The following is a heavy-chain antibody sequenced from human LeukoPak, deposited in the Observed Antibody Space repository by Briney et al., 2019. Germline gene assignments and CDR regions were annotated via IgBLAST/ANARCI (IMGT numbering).Heavy chain of an antibody. CDR3: ARDLYKFGESGPFDY. J-gene: IGHJ4*02. V-gene: IGHV3-23*01. CDR2: ISSRADST. Sequence: TGGSLRLSCTASGFTISSYGMSWVRQAPGKGLEWVSAISSRADSTYYADSVKGRFTISKDISKNTLYLQMNSLRAEDTAVYYCARDLYKFGESGPFDYWGQGTLVTVSS. CDR1: GFTISSYG. D-gene: IGHD3-10*01.